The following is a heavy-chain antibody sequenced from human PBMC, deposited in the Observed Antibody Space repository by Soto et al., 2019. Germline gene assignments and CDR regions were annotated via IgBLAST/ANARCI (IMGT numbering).Heavy chain of an antibody. CDR3: ARGCTSARCRDFWLNGMDV. D-gene: IGHD2-2*01. V-gene: IGHV4-30-4*01. CDR1: SGTFSGYY. J-gene: IGHJ6*02. Sequence: SETLSLTCAAYSGTFSGYYWSWIRQPPGKGLEWMGYIYYSGSTYYNPSLKRRVTISIDTSKNQFSLKLSSVTAADTAVYYCARGCTSARCRDFWLNGMDVWGQGTTVTVSS. CDR2: IYYSGST.